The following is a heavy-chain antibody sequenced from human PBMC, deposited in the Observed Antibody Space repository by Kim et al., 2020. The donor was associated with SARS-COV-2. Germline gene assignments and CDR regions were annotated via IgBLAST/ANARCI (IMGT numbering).Heavy chain of an antibody. Sequence: SETLSLTCTVSGGSISSSSYHWGWIRQPPGKGLEWIGSIYHSGSTYYNPSLKRRVTISIDTSTNQFSVNLSSVTAADTAVYYCARDFGWYRRDYWGQGTL. CDR1: GGSISSSSYH. CDR2: IYHSGST. V-gene: IGHV4-39*07. D-gene: IGHD6-19*01. J-gene: IGHJ4*02. CDR3: ARDFGWYRRDY.